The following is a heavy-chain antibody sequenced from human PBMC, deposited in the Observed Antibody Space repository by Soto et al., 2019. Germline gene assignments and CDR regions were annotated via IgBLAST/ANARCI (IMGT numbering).Heavy chain of an antibody. D-gene: IGHD3-10*01. Sequence: QLQLQESGSGLVKPSQTLSLTCAVSGGSISSGGYSWSWIRQPPGKGLEWIGYIFHSGSTYYNPSHQGGVTIPVDRYKNQCSLKLSSVPAADTAVYYCARAIGWFGELLGGYYFDYWGQGTLVTVSS. CDR1: GGSISSGGYS. V-gene: IGHV4-30-2*01. CDR3: ARAIGWFGELLGGYYFDY. CDR2: IFHSGST. J-gene: IGHJ4*02.